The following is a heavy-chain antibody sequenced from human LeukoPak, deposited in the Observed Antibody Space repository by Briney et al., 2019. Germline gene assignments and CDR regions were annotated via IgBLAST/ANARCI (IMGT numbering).Heavy chain of an antibody. D-gene: IGHD6-19*01. J-gene: IGHJ4*02. CDR2: IIPILGIA. CDR3: ARHTHSSGWVFDC. CDR1: GGTFSSYT. V-gene: IGHV1-69*02. Sequence: SVKVSCKASGGTFSSYTISWVRQAPGQGLEWMGRIIPILGIANYAQKFQGGVTITADKSTSTAYMELSSLRSEDTAVYYCARHTHSSGWVFDCWGQGTLVTVSS.